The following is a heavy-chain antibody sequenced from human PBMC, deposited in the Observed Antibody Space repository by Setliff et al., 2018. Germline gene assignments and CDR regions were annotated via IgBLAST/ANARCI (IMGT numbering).Heavy chain of an antibody. CDR1: GGSISSYY. CDR2: INHSGST. J-gene: IGHJ4*02. D-gene: IGHD3-3*01. V-gene: IGHV4-34*01. Sequence: PSETLSLTCAVSGGSISSYYWNWIRQPPGKGLEWIGEINHSGSTNYNPSLKSRVTISVDTSKNQFSLKLSSVTAADTAVYYCARSPITIFGVVLHPLDYWGQGTLVTVSS. CDR3: ARSPITIFGVVLHPLDY.